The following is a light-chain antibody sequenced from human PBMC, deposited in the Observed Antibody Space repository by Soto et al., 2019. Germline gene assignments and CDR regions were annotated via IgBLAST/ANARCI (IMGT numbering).Light chain of an antibody. CDR1: QSVSSY. J-gene: IGKJ4*01. V-gene: IGKV3-11*01. CDR3: QQRSNWLT. Sequence: EIVLTQSPATLSLSPGETATLSCRASQSVSSYLALYQQKAGQAPRLLLYDASDRSTGIPARFSGRGSGKGCTLTSSSLEPEYFAVYYCQQRSNWLTFGGGNKVEIK. CDR2: DAS.